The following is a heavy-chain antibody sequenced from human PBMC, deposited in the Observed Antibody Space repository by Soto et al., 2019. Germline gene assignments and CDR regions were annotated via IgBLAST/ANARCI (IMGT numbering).Heavy chain of an antibody. V-gene: IGHV4-30-4*01. J-gene: IGHJ5*02. CDR3: ARDLGFSGNSGWIDP. CDR1: GASISGGDYH. D-gene: IGHD2-21*02. Sequence: PSETLSLTCTVSGASISGGDYHWRWIRQSPAKGLEWIGFIDYTGSTSYNPSLMSRVVISLETPRNQFSLRLTSVIAADTAVYYCARDLGFSGNSGWIDPSCQGPLVTVSS. CDR2: IDYTGST.